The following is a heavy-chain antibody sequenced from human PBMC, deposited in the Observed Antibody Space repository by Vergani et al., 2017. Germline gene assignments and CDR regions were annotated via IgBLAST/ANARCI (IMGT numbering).Heavy chain of an antibody. J-gene: IGHJ4*02. Sequence: QVQLQESGPGLVKPSETLSLTCSVSGGSIISYYWSWIRQPPGKGLEWIGYIYYSGITNYNPSLKRRVTISVDTSKNPFSLKLSSVTAADTAVYYCARAYTAMVTIDYWGQGTMVTVSS. CDR1: GGSIISYY. D-gene: IGHD5-18*01. V-gene: IGHV4-59*01. CDR3: ARAYTAMVTIDY. CDR2: IYYSGIT.